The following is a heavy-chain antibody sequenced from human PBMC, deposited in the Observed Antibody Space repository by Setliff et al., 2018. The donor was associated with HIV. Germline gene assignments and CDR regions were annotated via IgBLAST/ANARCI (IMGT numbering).Heavy chain of an antibody. D-gene: IGHD6-6*01. J-gene: IGHJ4*02. Sequence: GGSLRLSCAASRFSFTTSWMTWVRQAPGKGLEWIANINQDGNKKYHAGSVWGRFTISRDNAKNSLYLQMNSLRAEDTAVYYCAGGHYSSASGWGQGTLVTVSS. V-gene: IGHV3-7*03. CDR1: RFSFTTSW. CDR3: AGGHYSSASG. CDR2: INQDGNKK.